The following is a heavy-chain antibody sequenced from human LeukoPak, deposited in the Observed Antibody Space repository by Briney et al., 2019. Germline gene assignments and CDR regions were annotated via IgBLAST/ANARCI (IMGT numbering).Heavy chain of an antibody. V-gene: IGHV4-39*01. CDR3: ARQGVIYCSSTSCRIWGSWFDP. CDR1: GGSISSSSYY. Sequence: SETLSLTCTVSGGSISSSSYYWGWIRQPPGKGLEWIGSIYSSGSTYYNPSLKSRVTISVDTSKNQFSLKLSSVTAADTAVYYCARQGVIYCSSTSCRIWGSWFDPWGQGTLVTVSS. J-gene: IGHJ5*02. D-gene: IGHD2-2*01. CDR2: IYSSGST.